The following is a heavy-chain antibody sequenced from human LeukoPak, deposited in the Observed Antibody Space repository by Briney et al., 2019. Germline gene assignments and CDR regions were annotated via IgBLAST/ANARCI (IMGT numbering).Heavy chain of an antibody. CDR2: INPSGGST. V-gene: IGHV1-46*01. CDR1: GGTFSSYA. D-gene: IGHD5-24*01. Sequence: ASVKVSCKASGGTFSSYAISWVRQAPGQGLEWMGIINPSGGSTSYAQKFQGRVTMTRDTSTSTVYMELSSPRSEDTAVYYCARAGMATTTPFDYWGQGTLVTVSS. CDR3: ARAGMATTTPFDY. J-gene: IGHJ4*02.